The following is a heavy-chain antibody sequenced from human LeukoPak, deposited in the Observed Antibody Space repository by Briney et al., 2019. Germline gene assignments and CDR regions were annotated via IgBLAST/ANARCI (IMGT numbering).Heavy chain of an antibody. V-gene: IGHV4-59*01. D-gene: IGHD5-12*01. CDR2: IYYSGST. CDR1: GXSIXXXY. CDR3: ARGLLNSGLHPFDY. J-gene: IGHJ4*02. Sequence: PSETLSLTCTVSGXSIXXXYXXXXXXPXGXGLXWIGYIYYSGSTNYNPSLKGRVTISVDTSKNQFSLKLSSVTAADTAVYYCARGLLNSGLHPFDYWGQGTLVTVSS.